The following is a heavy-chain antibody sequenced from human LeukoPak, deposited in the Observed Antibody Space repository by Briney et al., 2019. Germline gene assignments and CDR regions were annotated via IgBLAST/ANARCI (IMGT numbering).Heavy chain of an antibody. CDR2: LSYGGNTK. V-gene: IGHV3-30*09. CDR1: GFTFSSYP. Sequence: GGSLRLSCATSGFTFSSYPMHWVRQAPGKGLEWVAGLSYGGNTKYYADSVTGRSAISKDISKSTLYLQMNSLRTEDTAIYYCARDYWSDVWGQGTTVTVSS. D-gene: IGHD2-8*02. CDR3: ARDYWSDV. J-gene: IGHJ6*02.